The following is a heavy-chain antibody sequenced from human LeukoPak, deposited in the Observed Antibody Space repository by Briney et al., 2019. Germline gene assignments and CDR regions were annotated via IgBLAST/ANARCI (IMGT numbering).Heavy chain of an antibody. CDR2: IYYSGST. V-gene: IGHV4-59*08. CDR1: GGSISSYY. CDR3: ARQIYYGSGSYYKGNAFDI. Sequence: SETLSLTCTVSGGSISSYYWSWIRQPPGKGLEWIGYIYYSGSTNYNPSLKSRVTISVDTSKNQFSLKLSSVTAADTAVYYCARQIYYGSGSYYKGNAFDIWGQGTMVTVSS. D-gene: IGHD3-10*01. J-gene: IGHJ3*02.